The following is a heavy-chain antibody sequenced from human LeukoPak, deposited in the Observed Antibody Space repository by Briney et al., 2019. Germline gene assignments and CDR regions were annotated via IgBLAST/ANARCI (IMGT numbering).Heavy chain of an antibody. CDR3: ARRGGGGRSDALDI. D-gene: IGHD2-21*01. Sequence: GGSLRLSCAASGCSFSANSMIWGGRAPGKGLEWVSYSSTTGNTIHSTDSVKGRFTGSRDNAKNSLFLQMNSLRDEDTAVYYGARRGGGGRSDALDIWGQGTMVTVSS. CDR1: GCSFSANS. CDR2: SSTTGNTI. J-gene: IGHJ3*02. V-gene: IGHV3-48*02.